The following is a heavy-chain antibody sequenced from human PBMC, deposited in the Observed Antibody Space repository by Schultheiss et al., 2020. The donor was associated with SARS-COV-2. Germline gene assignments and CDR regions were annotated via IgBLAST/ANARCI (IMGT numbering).Heavy chain of an antibody. D-gene: IGHD3-22*01. Sequence: GGSLRLSCAASGFTVSSNYMSWVRQAPGKGLEWVSVIYSGGSIYYADSVKGRFTISRDNSKNTLYLQMNSLRAEDTAVYYCARYYYDSSGYYNFDYWGQGTLVTVSS. J-gene: IGHJ4*02. CDR1: GFTVSSNY. CDR2: IYSGGSI. CDR3: ARYYYDSSGYYNFDY. V-gene: IGHV3-53*01.